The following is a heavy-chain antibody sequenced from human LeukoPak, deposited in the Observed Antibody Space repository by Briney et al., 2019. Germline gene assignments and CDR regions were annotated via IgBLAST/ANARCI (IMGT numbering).Heavy chain of an antibody. J-gene: IGHJ3*02. D-gene: IGHD3-3*01. V-gene: IGHV1-18*01. CDR2: ISAYNGNT. Sequence: ASVKVSCKASGYTFTSYGISWVRQAPRQGLEWMGWISAYNGNTNYAQKLQGRVTMTTDTSTSTAYMELRSLRSDDTAVYYCARSGDYDFWSGYWRGNAFDIWGQGTMVTVSS. CDR1: GYTFTSYG. CDR3: ARSGDYDFWSGYWRGNAFDI.